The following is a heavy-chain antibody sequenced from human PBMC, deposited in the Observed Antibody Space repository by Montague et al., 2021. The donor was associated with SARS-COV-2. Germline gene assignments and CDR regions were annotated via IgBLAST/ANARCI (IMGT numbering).Heavy chain of an antibody. Sequence: TLSLICTVSGGSISSSSYYWGWIRQPPGKGLEWIGSIYYSGSTYYNPSLKSRVTISVDTSKNQFSLKLSSVTAADTAVYYCARLGRQQLVRLSGMDVWGQGTTVTVSS. J-gene: IGHJ6*02. CDR2: IYYSGST. CDR3: ARLGRQQLVRLSGMDV. CDR1: GGSISSSSYY. V-gene: IGHV4-39*07. D-gene: IGHD6-13*01.